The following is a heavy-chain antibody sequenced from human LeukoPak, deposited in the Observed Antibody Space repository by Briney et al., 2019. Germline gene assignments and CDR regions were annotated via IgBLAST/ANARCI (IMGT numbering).Heavy chain of an antibody. CDR1: GGSISSTSYY. D-gene: IGHD3-3*01. Sequence: SETLSLTCSVSGGSISSTSYYWSWIRQPPGKGLEWIGYIYHSGSTNYNPSLKSRVTISVDTSKNQFSLKLSSVTAADTAVYYCARAAYDFWSGPHHYWGQGTLVTVSS. J-gene: IGHJ4*02. CDR3: ARAAYDFWSGPHHY. V-gene: IGHV4-61*05. CDR2: IYHSGST.